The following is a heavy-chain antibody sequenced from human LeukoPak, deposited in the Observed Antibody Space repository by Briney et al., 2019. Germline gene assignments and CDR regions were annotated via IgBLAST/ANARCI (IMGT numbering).Heavy chain of an antibody. CDR2: IRYDGNIK. D-gene: IGHD2-2*01. CDR3: AKDGCSSTSCYELDY. V-gene: IGHV3-30*02. Sequence: QAGGSLRLSCAASGFTFNSYDMHWVRQAPGKGLEWVAFIRYDGNIKYFADSVKGRFTISRDNSKNTLYLQMNSLRAEDTAVYYCAKDGCSSTSCYELDYWGQGTLVTVSS. CDR1: GFTFNSYD. J-gene: IGHJ4*02.